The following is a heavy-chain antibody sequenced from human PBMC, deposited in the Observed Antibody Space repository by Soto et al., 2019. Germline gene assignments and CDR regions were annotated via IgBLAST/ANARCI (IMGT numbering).Heavy chain of an antibody. CDR3: ARSPRRSPYFDH. V-gene: IGHV5-51*01. CDR1: GYTFSNFW. Sequence: GESLKISCHCSGYTFSNFWVGWVRQLPGQGLEWMGIIYPGDHETRYSPSFHGKVTISAEKSINTAYLQWNSLEASDSAFYFCARSPRRSPYFDHWGQGALVTVSS. J-gene: IGHJ4*02. CDR2: IYPGDHET.